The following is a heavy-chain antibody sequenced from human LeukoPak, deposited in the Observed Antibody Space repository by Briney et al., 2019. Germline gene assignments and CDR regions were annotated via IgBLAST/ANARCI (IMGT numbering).Heavy chain of an antibody. V-gene: IGHV3-23*01. D-gene: IGHD4-23*01. CDR3: AKNIGGFDY. J-gene: IGHJ4*02. Sequence: GSLRLSCAASGFSFSSYGMSWVRQAPGEGLEWVSGFSASDGSRYYADSVKGRFTISRDNSKNTLYLQMNSLRAEDTAVYYCAKNIGGFDYWGQGTLVTVSS. CDR1: GFSFSSYG. CDR2: FSASDGSR.